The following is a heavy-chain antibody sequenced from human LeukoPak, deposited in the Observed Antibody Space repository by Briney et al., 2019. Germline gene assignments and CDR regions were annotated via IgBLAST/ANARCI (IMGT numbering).Heavy chain of an antibody. Sequence: PSETLPLTCTVSGGSISSYYWSWIRQPPGKGLEWIGSIYHSGSTYYNPSLKSRVTISVDTSKNQFSLKLSSVTAADTAVYYCARGTYYYYYYMDVWGKGTTVTVSS. CDR2: IYHSGST. V-gene: IGHV4-59*12. CDR3: ARGTYYYYYYMDV. J-gene: IGHJ6*03. CDR1: GGSISSYY.